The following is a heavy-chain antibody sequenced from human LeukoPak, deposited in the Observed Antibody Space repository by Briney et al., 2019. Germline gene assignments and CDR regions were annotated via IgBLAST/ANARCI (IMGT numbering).Heavy chain of an antibody. CDR1: GFTFSNYW. CDR2: INTDGSST. Sequence: GGSLRLSCAASGFTFSNYWMHWVRQAPGKGLVWVSRINTDGSSTSYADSVKGRFTISRDNAKNTLYLQMNSLRAEDTALYYCAKDTYYYGSGTNGAFDIWGQGTMVTVSS. J-gene: IGHJ3*02. D-gene: IGHD3-10*01. V-gene: IGHV3-74*01. CDR3: AKDTYYYGSGTNGAFDI.